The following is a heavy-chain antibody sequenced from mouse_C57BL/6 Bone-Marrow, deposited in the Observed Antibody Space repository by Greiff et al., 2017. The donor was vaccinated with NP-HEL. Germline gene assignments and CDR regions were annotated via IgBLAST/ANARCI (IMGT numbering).Heavy chain of an antibody. V-gene: IGHV5-9*01. CDR2: ISGGGGNT. J-gene: IGHJ2*01. CDR1: GFTFSSYT. D-gene: IGHD2-3*01. Sequence: EVHLVESGGGLVKPGGSLKLSCAASGFTFSSYTMSWVRQTPEKRLEWVATISGGGGNTYYPDSVKGRFTISRDNAKNTLYLQMSRLRSEDTALYYCARQGGYYEDYWGQGTTLTVSS. CDR3: ARQGGYYEDY.